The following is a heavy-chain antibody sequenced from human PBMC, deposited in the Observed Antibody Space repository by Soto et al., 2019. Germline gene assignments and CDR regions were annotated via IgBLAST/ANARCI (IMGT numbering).Heavy chain of an antibody. Sequence: QAGGSLRLFCAASGFTFSSYEMNWVRQAPGKGVEWVSYISSSGSTIYYADSVKGRFTISRDNAKNSLYLQMNSLRAEDTAVYYCSRDSFGDYAFDPWVQGTLATVAS. J-gene: IGHJ5*02. D-gene: IGHD4-17*01. CDR1: GFTFSSYE. CDR2: ISSSGSTI. CDR3: SRDSFGDYAFDP. V-gene: IGHV3-48*03.